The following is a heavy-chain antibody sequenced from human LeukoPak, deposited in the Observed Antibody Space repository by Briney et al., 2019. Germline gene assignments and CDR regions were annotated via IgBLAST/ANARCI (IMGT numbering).Heavy chain of an antibody. J-gene: IGHJ4*02. CDR2: ISAYNGNT. Sequence: ASVKVSCKASGFTFTSSAVQWVRQAPGRGLEWMGWISAYNGNTNYAQKLQGRVTMTTDTSTSTAYMELRSLRSDDTAVYYCARGTTRITGTSPVDYWGQGTLVTVSS. D-gene: IGHD1-20*01. CDR3: ARGTTRITGTSPVDY. CDR1: GFTFTSSA. V-gene: IGHV1-18*04.